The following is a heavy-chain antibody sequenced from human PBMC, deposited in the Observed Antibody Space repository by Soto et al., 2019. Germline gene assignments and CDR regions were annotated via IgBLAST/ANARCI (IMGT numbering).Heavy chain of an antibody. J-gene: IGHJ5*02. Sequence: QLQLQESGPGLVKPSETLSLTCTVSGGSISSSSYYWGWIRQPPGKGLEWIGSIYYSGSTYYNPSLKSRVTISVDTSKNQFSLKLSSVTAADTAVYYCALSRITIFGVAETRWFDPWGQGTLVTVSS. D-gene: IGHD3-3*01. V-gene: IGHV4-39*01. CDR1: GGSISSSSYY. CDR3: ALSRITIFGVAETRWFDP. CDR2: IYYSGST.